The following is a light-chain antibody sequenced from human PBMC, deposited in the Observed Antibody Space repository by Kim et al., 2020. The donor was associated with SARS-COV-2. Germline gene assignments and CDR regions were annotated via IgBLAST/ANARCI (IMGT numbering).Light chain of an antibody. Sequence: QRVTISCTGSSSNVGAGYVVPWYRQLSGTAPKLLIYGITKRPSGVPDRFSGSKSGTSASLAITGLQAEDEADYYCQSYDGSLYVVFGRGTQLTVL. J-gene: IGLJ2*01. CDR1: SSNVGAGYV. V-gene: IGLV1-40*01. CDR3: QSYDGSLYVV. CDR2: GIT.